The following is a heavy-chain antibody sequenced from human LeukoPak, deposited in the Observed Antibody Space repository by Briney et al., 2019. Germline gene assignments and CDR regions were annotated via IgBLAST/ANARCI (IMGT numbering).Heavy chain of an antibody. CDR3: ARPGGYAFDI. D-gene: IGHD3-10*01. J-gene: IGHJ3*02. CDR1: GFIFSTYA. V-gene: IGHV3-30*04. CDR2: ITYDGSNT. Sequence: GTSLRLSCTASGFIFSTYAFHWVRQAPGKGPEWLAFITYDGSNTYFADSVKGRFTLSRDNSKNALYLQMNSLRPADTAGYYCARPGGYAFDIWGQGTMVTVSS.